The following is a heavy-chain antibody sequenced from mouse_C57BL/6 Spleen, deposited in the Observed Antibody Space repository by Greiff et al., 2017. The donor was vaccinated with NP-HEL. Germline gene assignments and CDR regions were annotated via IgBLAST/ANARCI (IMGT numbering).Heavy chain of an antibody. CDR2: ISYDGSN. D-gene: IGHD2-4*01. Sequence: EVKLQESGPGLVKPSQSLSLTCSVTGYSITSGYYWNWIRQFPGNKLEWMGYISYDGSNNYNPSLKNRISITRDTSKNQFFLKLNSVTTEDTATYYCARGGLRRPSWFAYWGQGTLVTVSA. CDR3: ARGGLRRPSWFAY. CDR1: GYSITSGYY. V-gene: IGHV3-6*01. J-gene: IGHJ3*01.